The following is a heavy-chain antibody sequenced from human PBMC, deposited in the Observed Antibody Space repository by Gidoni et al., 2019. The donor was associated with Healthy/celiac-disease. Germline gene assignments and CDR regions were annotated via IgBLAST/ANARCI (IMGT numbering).Heavy chain of an antibody. D-gene: IGHD3-10*01. CDR3: ARAGGSGSYRRYGMDV. J-gene: IGHJ6*02. V-gene: IGHV4-34*01. CDR1: GWSFSGYY. Sequence: QVQLQQWGAGLLKPSETLSLTCAVYGWSFSGYYWSWIRQPPGKGLEWIGEINHSGSTNYNPSLKSRVTISVDTSKNQFSLKLSSVTAADTAVYYCARAGGSGSYRRYGMDVWGQGTTVTVSS. CDR2: INHSGST.